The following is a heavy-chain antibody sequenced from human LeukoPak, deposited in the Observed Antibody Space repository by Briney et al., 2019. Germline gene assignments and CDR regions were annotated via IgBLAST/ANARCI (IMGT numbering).Heavy chain of an antibody. D-gene: IGHD3-16*01. CDR3: ARGGMIKVDP. V-gene: IGHV4-61*09. J-gene: IGHJ5*02. CDR1: GGSISSGGYS. CDR2: ISTTGST. Sequence: SETLTLTCAVSGGSISSGGYSWSWIRQPPGKGLEWIGHISTTGSTNYNPSLKSRVTISVDTSKDQFSLKLSSVTAADTAVYYCARGGMIKVDPWGQGTLVTVSS.